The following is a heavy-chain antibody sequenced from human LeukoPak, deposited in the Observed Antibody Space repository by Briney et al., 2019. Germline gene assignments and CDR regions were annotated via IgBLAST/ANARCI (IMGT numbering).Heavy chain of an antibody. CDR3: ARDNYDILTGYRWYFDL. Sequence: GGSLRLSCAASGFTFSSYEMNWVRQAPGKGLEWVSHISSSGSTIYYADSVKGRFTISRDHAKNSLYLQMNSLRAEDTAVYYCARDNYDILTGYRWYFDLWGRGTLVTVSS. CDR1: GFTFSSYE. CDR2: ISSSGSTI. V-gene: IGHV3-48*03. J-gene: IGHJ2*01. D-gene: IGHD3-9*01.